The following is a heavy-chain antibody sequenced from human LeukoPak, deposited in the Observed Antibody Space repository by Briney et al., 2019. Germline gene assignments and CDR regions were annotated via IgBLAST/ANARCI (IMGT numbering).Heavy chain of an antibody. V-gene: IGHV3-33*01. CDR3: VYESGSFDY. CDR1: GFTFSDYG. CDR2: IWSEGSNK. J-gene: IGHJ4*02. Sequence: GGSLRLSCAASGFTFSDYGIHWVRQAPGKGLEWVAVIWSEGSNKYYADSVKGRFTISRDNSKKTLYLQMNSLRVEDTAVYYCVYESGSFDYWGQGTLVTVSS. D-gene: IGHD3-10*01.